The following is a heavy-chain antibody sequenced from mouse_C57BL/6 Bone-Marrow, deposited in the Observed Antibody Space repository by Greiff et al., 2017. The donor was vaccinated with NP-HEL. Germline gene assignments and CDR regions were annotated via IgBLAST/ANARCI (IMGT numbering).Heavy chain of an antibody. D-gene: IGHD2-4*01. J-gene: IGHJ4*01. CDR2: IDPSDSYT. V-gene: IGHV1-50*01. CDR1: GYTFTSYW. Sequence: VQLQQPGAELVKPGASVKLSCKASGYTFTSYWMQWVKQRPGQGLEWIGEIDPSDSYTNYNQKFKGKAILTVDTSSSTAYMQLSSLTSEDSAVYYCASLYYDYPYYAMDYWGQGTSVTDSS. CDR3: ASLYYDYPYYAMDY.